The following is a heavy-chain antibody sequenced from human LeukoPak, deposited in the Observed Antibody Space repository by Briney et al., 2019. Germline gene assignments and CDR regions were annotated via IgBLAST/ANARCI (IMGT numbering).Heavy chain of an antibody. CDR3: AKHYQYDSSDSYYCHFDY. CDR2: ISASGGST. Sequence: QPGGSLRLSCAASGFTFSSYAMSWVRQAPGKGLEWVSVISASGGSTKYVDSVKGRFTISRDNSKNTLYVEMNSLRAEDTAVYYCAKHYQYDSSDSYYCHFDYWGQGTLVTVSS. V-gene: IGHV3-23*01. J-gene: IGHJ4*02. D-gene: IGHD3-22*01. CDR1: GFTFSSYA.